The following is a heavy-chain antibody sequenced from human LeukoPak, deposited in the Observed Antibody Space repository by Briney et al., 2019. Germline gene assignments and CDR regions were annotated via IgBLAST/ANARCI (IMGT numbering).Heavy chain of an antibody. CDR1: GYTFTSYG. CDR3: ARDWGSIKVIADY. V-gene: IGHV1-18*01. Sequence: ASVNVSCKATGYTFTSYGISWVRQAPGQGLEWMGWISSNSDNTNYAQKLRGRVTMTTDTSTSTAYVELRSLRSDDTALYFCARDWGSIKVIADYWGQGTLVTVSS. J-gene: IGHJ4*02. D-gene: IGHD7-27*01. CDR2: ISSNSDNT.